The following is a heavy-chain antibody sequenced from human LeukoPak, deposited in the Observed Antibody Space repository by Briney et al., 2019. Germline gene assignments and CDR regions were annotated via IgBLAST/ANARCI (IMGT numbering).Heavy chain of an antibody. CDR1: GGSISRYY. CDR2: IYYSGST. CDR3: ARSYSSSSPYCDY. V-gene: IGHV4-59*01. J-gene: IGHJ4*02. Sequence: PSETLSLTCNVSGGSISRYYWSWIRQPPGKGLEWIGYIYYSGSTNYNPSLKSRVTISVDTSKNQFSLKLTSVTAADTAVYYCARSYSSSSPYCDYWAQGTLVTVSS. D-gene: IGHD6-6*01.